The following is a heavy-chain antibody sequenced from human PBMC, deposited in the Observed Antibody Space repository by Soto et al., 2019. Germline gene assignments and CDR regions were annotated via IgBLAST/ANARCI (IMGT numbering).Heavy chain of an antibody. CDR1: GYTFTGYY. Sequence: ASVKVSCKASGYTFTGYYMHWVRQAPGQGLEWMGWINPNSGGTNYAQKFQGRVTMTRDTSISTAYMELSRLRSDDTAVYHCARDSGTEGYYYGMDVWGQGTTVTVSS. CDR3: ARDSGTEGYYYGMDV. V-gene: IGHV1-2*02. D-gene: IGHD6-13*01. J-gene: IGHJ6*02. CDR2: INPNSGGT.